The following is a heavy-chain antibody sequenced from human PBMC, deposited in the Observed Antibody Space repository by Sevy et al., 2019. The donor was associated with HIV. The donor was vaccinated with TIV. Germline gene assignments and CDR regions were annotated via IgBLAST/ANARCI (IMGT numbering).Heavy chain of an antibody. CDR3: ARDRAYSALDY. CDR1: GFTFSAYW. J-gene: IGHJ4*02. V-gene: IGHV3-7*01. D-gene: IGHD5-18*01. Sequence: GGSLRLSCAASGFTFSAYWMNWVRQAPGKGLEWVANIKSDGSDKHYVDSVEGRFTISRENTKNSLYLQMNSLTVDDTAVYFCARDRAYSALDYWGQGTLVTVSS. CDR2: IKSDGSDK.